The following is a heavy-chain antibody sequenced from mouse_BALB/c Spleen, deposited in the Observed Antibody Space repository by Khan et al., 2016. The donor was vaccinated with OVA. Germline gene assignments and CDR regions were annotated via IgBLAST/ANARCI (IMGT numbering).Heavy chain of an antibody. CDR3: ARQKYHGYAMDY. J-gene: IGHJ4*01. CDR2: ISYSGST. V-gene: IGHV3-2*02. D-gene: IGHD1-3*01. Sequence: EVQLVESGPGLVKPSQSLSLTCTVTGYSITSGYAWNWIRQFPGNKLEWMGYISYSGSTSYNPSLRSRISITRDTSKNQFFLQLNSVTTEDTATYYCARQKYHGYAMDYWGQGTSVTVSS. CDR1: GYSITSGYA.